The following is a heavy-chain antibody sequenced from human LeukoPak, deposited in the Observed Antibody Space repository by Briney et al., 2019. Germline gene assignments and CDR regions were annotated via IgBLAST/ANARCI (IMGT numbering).Heavy chain of an antibody. Sequence: GGSLRLSCTASGFTFGDYAASWVRQAPGKGLEWVGFIRTKAYGGTTEYAASVKGRFTISRDDSKSIVYLQMNSLKTEDTAVYYCARELSGSYYDFDYWGQGTLVTVSS. CDR2: IRTKAYGGTT. V-gene: IGHV3-49*04. CDR3: ARELSGSYYDFDY. J-gene: IGHJ4*02. CDR1: GFTFGDYA. D-gene: IGHD1-26*01.